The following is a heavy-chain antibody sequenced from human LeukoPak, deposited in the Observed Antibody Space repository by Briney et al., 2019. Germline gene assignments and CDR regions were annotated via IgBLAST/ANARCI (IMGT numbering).Heavy chain of an antibody. D-gene: IGHD4-11*01. CDR1: GFTFSNYG. Sequence: GGSLRLSCAASGFTFSNYGMHWVRQAPGKGLEWVAFMQYDGSNQYYADSVKGRFTISRDNSKNTLYLQMNSLRAEDTAVYYCAKDTYSNYLSYYYYYMDVWGKGTTVTVSS. CDR3: AKDTYSNYLSYYYYYMDV. V-gene: IGHV3-30*02. J-gene: IGHJ6*03. CDR2: MQYDGSNQ.